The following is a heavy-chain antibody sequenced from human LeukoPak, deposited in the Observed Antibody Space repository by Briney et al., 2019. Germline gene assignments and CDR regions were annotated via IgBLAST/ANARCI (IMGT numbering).Heavy chain of an antibody. CDR3: AKENYYDSSGYSNDDAFDI. Sequence: GGSLRLSCEASGFSFSAAWMTWVRQAPGKGLEWVATIKNDGSDKFYVDSVKGRFTLSRDNAKNLLYLQMNSLRAEDTAVYYCAKENYYDSSGYSNDDAFDIWGQGTMVTVSS. CDR2: IKNDGSDK. J-gene: IGHJ3*02. CDR1: GFSFSAAW. V-gene: IGHV3-7*03. D-gene: IGHD3-22*01.